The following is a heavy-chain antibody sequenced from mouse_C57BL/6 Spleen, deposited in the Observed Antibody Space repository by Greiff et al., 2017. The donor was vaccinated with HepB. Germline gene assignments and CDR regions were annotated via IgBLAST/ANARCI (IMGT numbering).Heavy chain of an antibody. D-gene: IGHD2-10*01. Sequence: VQLQQSGPELVKPGASVKISCKASGYTFTDYYMNWVKQSHGKSLEWIGDINPNNGGTSYNQKFKGKATLTVDKSSSTAYMELRSLTSEDSAVYYCARWDLLSSMDYWGQGTSVTVSS. V-gene: IGHV1-26*01. CDR1: GYTFTDYY. CDR2: INPNNGGT. J-gene: IGHJ4*01. CDR3: ARWDLLSSMDY.